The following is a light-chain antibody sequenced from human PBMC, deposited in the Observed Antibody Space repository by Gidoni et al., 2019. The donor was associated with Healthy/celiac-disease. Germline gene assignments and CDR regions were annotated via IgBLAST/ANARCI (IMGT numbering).Light chain of an antibody. CDR2: AAS. Sequence: DIQMTQSPSSLSASVGDRVTITCRASQSISSYLNWYQQKPGKAPKLLLYAASSLQSGVPSRFSGSGSGTDFTLTTSSLQPEDFATYYCQQSYSTLPFGQGTRLEIK. CDR1: QSISSY. J-gene: IGKJ5*01. V-gene: IGKV1-39*01. CDR3: QQSYSTLP.